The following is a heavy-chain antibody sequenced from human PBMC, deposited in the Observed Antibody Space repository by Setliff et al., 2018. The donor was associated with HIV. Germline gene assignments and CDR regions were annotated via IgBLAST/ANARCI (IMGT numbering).Heavy chain of an antibody. Sequence: PSETLSLTCSVSGYSIPNGYYWGWFRQSTGKGLEWIATIYQTGSIYYNPSLQNRVTLLLDMSKNQFPLRLSFVTAADTAVYYCARQAWHSGRNGYFVDYWGQGTLVTV. V-gene: IGHV4-38-2*02. CDR1: GYSIPNGYY. J-gene: IGHJ4*02. CDR3: ARQAWHSGRNGYFVDY. D-gene: IGHD2-15*01. CDR2: IYQTGSI.